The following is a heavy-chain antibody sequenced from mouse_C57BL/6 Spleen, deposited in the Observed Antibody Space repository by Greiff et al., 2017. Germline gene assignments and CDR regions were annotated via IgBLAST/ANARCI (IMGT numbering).Heavy chain of an antibody. D-gene: IGHD2-4*01. CDR1: GFTFSDYG. J-gene: IGHJ1*03. CDR2: ISSGSRTI. Sequence: EVQRVESGGGLVKPGGSLKLSCAASGFTFSDYGMHWVRQAPEKGLEWVAYISSGSRTIYYADTVKGRFTISRDNTKNTLFLQMTSLRSEDTAMYYCARPVIYYDYDYWYFDVWGTGTTVTISS. V-gene: IGHV5-17*01. CDR3: ARPVIYYDYDYWYFDV.